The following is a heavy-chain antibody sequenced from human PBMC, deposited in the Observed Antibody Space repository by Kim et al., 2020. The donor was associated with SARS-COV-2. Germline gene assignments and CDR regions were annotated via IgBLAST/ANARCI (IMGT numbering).Heavy chain of an antibody. D-gene: IGHD6-19*01. CDR3: ARGPYSSGWYVRY. J-gene: IGHJ4*02. V-gene: IGHV3-33*01. CDR2: LWYDGSNK. CDR1: GFTFSSYG. Sequence: GGSLRLSCAASGFTFSSYGMHWVRQAPGKGLEWVAVLWYDGSNKYYADSVKGRFTISRDNSKNTLYLQMNSLRAEDTAVYYCARGPYSSGWYVRYWGQGTLVTVSS.